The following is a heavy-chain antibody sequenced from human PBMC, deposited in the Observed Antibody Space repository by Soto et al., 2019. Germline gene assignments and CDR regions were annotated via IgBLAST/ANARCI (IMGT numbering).Heavy chain of an antibody. V-gene: IGHV4-31*03. D-gene: IGHD3-16*02. J-gene: IGHJ4*02. CDR2: IYYSGST. CDR3: ARAYYDYVWGSYRRLYFDY. CDR1: GGSISIGGYY. Sequence: SETLSLTCTVSGGSISIGGYYWSWILQHPGKGLEWIGYIYYSGSTYYNPSLKSRVTISVDTSKNQFSLKLSSVTAADTAVYYCARAYYDYVWGSYRRLYFDYWGQGTLVTVSS.